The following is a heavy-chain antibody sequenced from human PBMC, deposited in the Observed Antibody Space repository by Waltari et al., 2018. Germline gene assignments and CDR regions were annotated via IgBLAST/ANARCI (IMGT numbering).Heavy chain of an antibody. CDR2: VDPQDAET. D-gene: IGHD3-10*01. CDR3: ATDAVGGSLIRGVNFNY. J-gene: IGHJ4*02. CDR1: GYSLSDLS. V-gene: IGHV1-24*01. Sequence: QVQLLQFGTEVKKTGASVKVSCNVSGYSLSDLSIHWVRQTPGKGLELMGGVDPQDAETMDAKKFQGRVTMTEDTSTDIAYMELTNLRSDDTAIYYCATDAVGGSLIRGVNFNYWGQGTLVHVSS.